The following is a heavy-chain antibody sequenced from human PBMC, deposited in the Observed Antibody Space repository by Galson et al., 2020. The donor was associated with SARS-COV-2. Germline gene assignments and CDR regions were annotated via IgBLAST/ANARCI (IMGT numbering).Heavy chain of an antibody. CDR1: GFTFSDHA. CDR3: ARDGQSSRGWAFDY. V-gene: IGHV3-33*01. J-gene: IGHJ4*02. D-gene: IGHD6-19*01. Sequence: GESLKISCAASGFTFSDHAMHWVRQAQGKGMEWVAQIFFDGSEKYYGDSVRGRFTISRDSSKNTVYLQMNNLRVDDTAVYYCARDGQSSRGWAFDYWGQGTLLTVSS. CDR2: IFFDGSEK.